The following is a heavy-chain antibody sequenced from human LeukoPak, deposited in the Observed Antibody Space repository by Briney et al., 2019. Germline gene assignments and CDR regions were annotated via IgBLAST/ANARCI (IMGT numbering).Heavy chain of an antibody. Sequence: SETLSLTCGVHGGSFGGYHWSWIRQPPGKGLEWIGEINHSGSTNYNSSLKSRVTISVDTSKNQFSLKLSSVTAADTAVYYCARSSNLANNWFDPWGQGTLVTVSS. V-gene: IGHV4-34*01. CDR2: INHSGST. CDR1: GGSFGGYH. CDR3: ARSSNLANNWFDP. J-gene: IGHJ5*02. D-gene: IGHD2-2*01.